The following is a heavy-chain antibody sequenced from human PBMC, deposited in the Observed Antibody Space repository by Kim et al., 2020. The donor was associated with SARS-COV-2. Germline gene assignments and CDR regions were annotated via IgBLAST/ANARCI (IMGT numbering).Heavy chain of an antibody. V-gene: IGHV3-23*01. D-gene: IGHD6-6*01. J-gene: IGHJ4*02. CDR2: ISGSGGTT. CDR3: AKNRYNSSPFEY. Sequence: GGSLRLSCAASGFTFSSYTMSWVRQAPGKGLEWVSCISGSGGTTYYADSVKGRFTISRDNSQNTLYLQMNSLRAEDTAVYFCAKNRYNSSPFEYWGQRTQVTVSS. CDR1: GFTFSSYT.